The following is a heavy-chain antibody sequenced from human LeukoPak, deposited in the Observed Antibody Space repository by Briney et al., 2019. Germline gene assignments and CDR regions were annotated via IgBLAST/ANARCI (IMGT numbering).Heavy chain of an antibody. CDR2: INPNSGGT. CDR3: ARVPRRYCSSTSCYLDY. Sequence: ASVKVSCKASGYTFTGYYMHWVRQAPGQGLEWMGWINPNSGGTNYAQKFQGRVTMTRDTSISTAYMELSRLRSDDTAVYYCARVPRRYCSSTSCYLDYRGQGTLVTVSS. CDR1: GYTFTGYY. D-gene: IGHD2-2*01. V-gene: IGHV1-2*02. J-gene: IGHJ4*02.